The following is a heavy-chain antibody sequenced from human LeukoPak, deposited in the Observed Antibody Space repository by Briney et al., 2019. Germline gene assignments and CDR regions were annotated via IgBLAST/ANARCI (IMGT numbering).Heavy chain of an antibody. V-gene: IGHV4-39*02. CDR2: IYYSGGT. D-gene: IGHD4-11*01. Sequence: SETLSLTCTVSGGSVSSSSYYWGWIRQPPGKGLEWIGTIYYSGGTYYNPSLKSRVTISVDTSKNHFSLKLSSVTAADTAVYYCASRYDYSNYIDYWGQGTLVTVPS. CDR3: ASRYDYSNYIDY. J-gene: IGHJ4*02. CDR1: GGSVSSSSYY.